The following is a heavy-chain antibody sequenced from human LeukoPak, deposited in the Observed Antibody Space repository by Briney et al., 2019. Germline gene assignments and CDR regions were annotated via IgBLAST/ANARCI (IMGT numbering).Heavy chain of an antibody. Sequence: GASVKVSCKASGGTFSSYAISWVRQAPGQGLEWMGGIIPIFGTANYAQKFQGRVTITTDESTSTAYMELSSLRSEDTAVYYCARVKPSHRQDAFDIWGQGTMVTVSS. J-gene: IGHJ3*02. V-gene: IGHV1-69*05. CDR1: GGTFSSYA. CDR3: ARVKPSHRQDAFDI. CDR2: IIPIFGTA.